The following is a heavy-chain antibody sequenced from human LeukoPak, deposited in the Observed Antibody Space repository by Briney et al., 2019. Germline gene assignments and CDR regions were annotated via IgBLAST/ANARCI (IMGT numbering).Heavy chain of an antibody. V-gene: IGHV3-23*01. D-gene: IGHD2-21*02. CDR2: ISGSGGST. CDR3: AKDSHIVVVTAIRN. CDR1: GFTFSSYA. J-gene: IGHJ4*02. Sequence: GGPLRLSCAASGFTFSSYAMSWVRQAPGKGLEWVSAISGSGGSTYYADSVKGRFTISRDNSKNTLYLQMNSLRAEDTAVYYCAKDSHIVVVTAIRNWGQGTLVTVSS.